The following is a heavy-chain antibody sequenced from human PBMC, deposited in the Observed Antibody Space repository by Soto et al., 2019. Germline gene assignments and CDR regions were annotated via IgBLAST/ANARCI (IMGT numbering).Heavy chain of an antibody. V-gene: IGHV4-30-4*01. J-gene: IGHJ4*02. D-gene: IGHD3-22*01. CDR1: GGSISSGDYY. CDR2: IYYSGST. Sequence: SETLSLTCTVSGGSISSGDYYWSWIRQPPGKGLEWIGYIYYSGSTYYNPSLKSRVTISVDTSKNQFSLKLSSVTAADTAVYYCARDSSGSRFDYWGQGTLVTVSS. CDR3: ARDSSGSRFDY.